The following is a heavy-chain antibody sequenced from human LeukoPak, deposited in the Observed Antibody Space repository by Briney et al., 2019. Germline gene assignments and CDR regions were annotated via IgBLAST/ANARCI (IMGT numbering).Heavy chain of an antibody. Sequence: GRSLRLSCAASGFTFSSYGMHWVRQAPGKGLEWVAVIWFDGSSEYYADSVKGRFTISRDNSKNTLYLQMNSLRAEDTAVYYCGRVFGVVARAFDLWGQGTLVTVSS. D-gene: IGHD2-15*01. CDR1: GFTFSSYG. CDR2: IWFDGSSE. CDR3: GRVFGVVARAFDL. V-gene: IGHV3-33*01. J-gene: IGHJ3*01.